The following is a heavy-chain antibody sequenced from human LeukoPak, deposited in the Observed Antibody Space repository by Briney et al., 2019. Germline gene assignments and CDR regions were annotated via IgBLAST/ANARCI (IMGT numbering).Heavy chain of an antibody. CDR3: ASRGLYGDYSRYNWFDP. CDR2: INHSGST. CDR1: GGSFSGYY. D-gene: IGHD4-17*01. V-gene: IGHV4-34*01. J-gene: IGHJ5*02. Sequence: PSETLSLTCAVYGGSFSGYYWSWIRQPPGKGLEWIGEINHSGSTNYNPSLKSRVTISVDTSKNQFSLKLSSVTAADTAVYYCASRGLYGDYSRYNWFDPWGQGTLVTVSS.